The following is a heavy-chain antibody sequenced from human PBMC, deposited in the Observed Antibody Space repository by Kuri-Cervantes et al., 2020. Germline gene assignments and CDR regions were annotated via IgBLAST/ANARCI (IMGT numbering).Heavy chain of an antibody. D-gene: IGHD3-3*01. J-gene: IGHJ6*02. CDR1: GYTFTGYY. CDR2: INPNSGGT. CDR3: ARDRSYYDFWSGYYNYYYGMDV. Sequence: ASVKVSCKASGYTFTGYYVHWVRQAPGQGLEWMGWINPNSGGTNYAQKFQGRVTMTRDTSISTAYMELSRLRSDDMAVYYCARDRSYYDFWSGYYNYYYGMDVWGQGTTVTVSS. V-gene: IGHV1-2*02.